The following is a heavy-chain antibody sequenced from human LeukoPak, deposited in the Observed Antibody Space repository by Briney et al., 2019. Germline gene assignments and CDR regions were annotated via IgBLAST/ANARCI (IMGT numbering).Heavy chain of an antibody. CDR3: ARDYWWNYDY. CDR2: ISKDGSDK. V-gene: IGHV3-30-3*01. CDR1: GFTFSDYA. Sequence: GGSLRLSCAASGFTFSDYAMHWVRKAPGKGLEWVAVISKDGSDKYYPGSVRGRFTISRDNSKNTIYLQMDSLRAEDTAIYYCARDYWWNYDYWGQGTLVTVSS. J-gene: IGHJ4*02. D-gene: IGHD1-7*01.